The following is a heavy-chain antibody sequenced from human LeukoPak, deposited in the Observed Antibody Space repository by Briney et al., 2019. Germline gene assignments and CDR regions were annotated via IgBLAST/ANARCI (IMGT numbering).Heavy chain of an antibody. J-gene: IGHJ5*02. V-gene: IGHV4-34*01. CDR2: INHSGST. CDR1: GGSFSGYY. CDR3: ARLRLSIAARPRWFDP. D-gene: IGHD6-6*01. Sequence: SETLSLTCAVYGGSFSGYYWSWIRQPPGKGLEWIGEINHSGSTNCNPSLKSRVTISVDTSKNQFSLKLSSVTAADTAVYYCARLRLSIAARPRWFDPWGQGTLVTVSS.